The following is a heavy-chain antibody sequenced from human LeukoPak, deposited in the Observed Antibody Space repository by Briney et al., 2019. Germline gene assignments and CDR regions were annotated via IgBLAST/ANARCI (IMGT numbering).Heavy chain of an antibody. D-gene: IGHD3-10*01. CDR2: VKQDGNEK. Sequence: GVSLRLSCAASGFTFTSYWMTWVRQAPGKGLEWVANVKQDGNEKYYVDSVKGRFTVSRDNAKDSLYLQMNSLRADDTAVYYCARGRGLDSWGQGTLVTVSS. CDR3: ARGRGLDS. CDR1: GFTFTSYW. J-gene: IGHJ4*02. V-gene: IGHV3-7*01.